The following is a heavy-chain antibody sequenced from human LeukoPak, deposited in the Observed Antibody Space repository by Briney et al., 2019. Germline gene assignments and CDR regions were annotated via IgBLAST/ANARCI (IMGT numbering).Heavy chain of an antibody. J-gene: IGHJ5*02. CDR1: GFTFSSYS. D-gene: IGHD3-3*01. V-gene: IGHV3-21*01. CDR2: ISSSSSYI. CDR3: ARDRTYYDFWSGYIQGFDP. Sequence: GGSLRLSCAVSGFTFSSYSMNWVRQAPGKGLEWVSSISSSSSYIYYADSVKGRFTISRDNAKNSLYLQMNSLRAEDTAVYYCARDRTYYDFWSGYIQGFDPWGQGTLVTVSS.